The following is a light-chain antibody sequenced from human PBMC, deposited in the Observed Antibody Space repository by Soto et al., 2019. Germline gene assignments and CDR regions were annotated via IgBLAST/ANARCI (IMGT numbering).Light chain of an antibody. Sequence: EVVLTQSQSTLSLSPGERANLSCRASQSISNIYLAWYQQKPGQAPRLLIYGASSRATGVPDRFSGSGSGTDFTLTISRLEPGDFAVYYCQHYGSTFGQGTKVEIK. CDR1: QSISNIY. CDR3: QHYGST. CDR2: GAS. J-gene: IGKJ1*01. V-gene: IGKV3-20*01.